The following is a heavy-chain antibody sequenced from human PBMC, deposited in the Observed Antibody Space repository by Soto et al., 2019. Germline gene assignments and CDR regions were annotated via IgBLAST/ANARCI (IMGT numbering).Heavy chain of an antibody. CDR2: ISPYNGNT. CDR1: GYKFTTYG. J-gene: IGHJ4*02. Sequence: QVQLVQSGAEVKKPGASVKVSCKASGYKFTTYGVSWVRQAPGQGLEWMGWISPYNGNTNYAQALQGRVSMTTDTATGTAYLEVRRLRSDDTAVYFCAREGGLRSYDWPPDYWGQGTLVTVSS. V-gene: IGHV1-18*01. D-gene: IGHD3-9*01. CDR3: AREGGLRSYDWPPDY.